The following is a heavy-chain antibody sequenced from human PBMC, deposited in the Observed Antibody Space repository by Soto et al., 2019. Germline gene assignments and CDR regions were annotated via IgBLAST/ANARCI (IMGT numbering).Heavy chain of an antibody. D-gene: IGHD3-16*01. J-gene: IGHJ3*02. CDR3: NTVPLRGIAFDI. CDR1: GFTFSNAW. V-gene: IGHV3-15*07. CDR2: IKSYTDGGTI. Sequence: EVQLVDSGGGSVKPGGSLRLSCAASGFTFSNAWMHWVRQAPGKGLDWVGRIKSYTDGGTIDYAAPVKGRFTISRDDSKNTVYLQMNSLEIEDTAVYYCNTVPLRGIAFDIWGQGTMVTVSS.